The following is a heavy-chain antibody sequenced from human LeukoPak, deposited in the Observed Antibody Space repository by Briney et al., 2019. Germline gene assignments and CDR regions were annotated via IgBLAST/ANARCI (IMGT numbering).Heavy chain of an antibody. D-gene: IGHD2-2*01. V-gene: IGHV3-23*01. CDR2: IGGSGGST. CDR1: GFTFSSYG. J-gene: IGHJ3*02. Sequence: GGSLRLSCAASGFTFSSYGMSWVRQAPGKGLEWVSAIGGSGGSTYYADSVKGRFTISRDNSKNTLYLQMNSLRAEDTAVYYCAKGIVVPAAEDAFDIWGQGTMVTVSS. CDR3: AKGIVVPAAEDAFDI.